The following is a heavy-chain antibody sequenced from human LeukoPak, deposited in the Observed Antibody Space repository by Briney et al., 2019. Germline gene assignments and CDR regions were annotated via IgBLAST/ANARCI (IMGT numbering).Heavy chain of an antibody. CDR2: ISNSSFYI. CDR1: GFTLSSYT. V-gene: IGHV3-21*01. J-gene: IGHJ3*02. CDR3: VTDGASDI. Sequence: GGSLRLSSAASGFTLSSYTTNWVRQAPGKGLEWGSYISNSSFYIYYADSVKGRFVVSRDKANNSLYLQMNSLRDEDTAVYYCVTDGASDIWGQGTMVTVSS.